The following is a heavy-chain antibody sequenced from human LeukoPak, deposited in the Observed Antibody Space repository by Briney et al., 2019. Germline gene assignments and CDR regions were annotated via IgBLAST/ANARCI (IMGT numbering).Heavy chain of an antibody. D-gene: IGHD2-2*01. J-gene: IGHJ4*02. CDR1: GFTFSSYA. CDR3: AKGGVPVVSPAVN. V-gene: IGHV3-30-3*01. Sequence: PGGSLRLSCAASGFTFSSYAMHWVRQAPGKGLGWVAVISYDGSNKYYADSVKGRFTISRDNSKNTLYLQMNSLRAEDTAVYYCAKGGVPVVSPAVNWGQGTLVTVSS. CDR2: ISYDGSNK.